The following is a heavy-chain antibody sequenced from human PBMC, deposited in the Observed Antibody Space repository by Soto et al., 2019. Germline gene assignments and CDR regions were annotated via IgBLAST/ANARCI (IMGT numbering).Heavy chain of an antibody. CDR3: ARQDLYCSSTSCWIYY. D-gene: IGHD2-2*01. J-gene: IGHJ4*02. V-gene: IGHV3-48*01. CDR2: ISSSSSTI. CDR1: GFTFSSYS. Sequence: GGSLRLSCAASGFTFSSYSMNWVRQAPGKGLEWVSYISSSSSTIYYADSVKGRFTISRDNAKNSLYLQMNSLRAEDTAVYYCARQDLYCSSTSCWIYYWGQGTLVTVSS.